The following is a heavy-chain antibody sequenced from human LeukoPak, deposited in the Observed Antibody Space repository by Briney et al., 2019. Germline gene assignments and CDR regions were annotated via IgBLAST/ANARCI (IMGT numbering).Heavy chain of an antibody. CDR3: ARAGSFWHYVY. J-gene: IGHJ4*02. D-gene: IGHD1-7*01. CDR1: GFTFSSFW. V-gene: IGHV3-7*01. Sequence: GGSLRPSCAASGFTFSSFWMSWVRQTPGEGLEWVANIKQDGSEKYYVDSVKGRFTISRDNAKNSLSLQMNGLRVEDTAVYYCARAGSFWHYVYWGQGTLVTVSS. CDR2: IKQDGSEK.